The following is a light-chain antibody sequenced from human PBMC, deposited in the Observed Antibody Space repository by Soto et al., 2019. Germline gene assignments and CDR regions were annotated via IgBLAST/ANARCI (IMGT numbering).Light chain of an antibody. V-gene: IGKV3-15*01. J-gene: IGKJ4*01. CDR2: GAS. CDR1: QSVSSN. Sequence: EIVMTQSPATLSVSPGERATLSCRASQSVSSNLAWYQQKPGQAPRLLIYGASTRATGIPARFSGSGSGTDFTLTISSLQPEDIGTYFCQQYDDLITFGGGTKVEIK. CDR3: QQYDDLIT.